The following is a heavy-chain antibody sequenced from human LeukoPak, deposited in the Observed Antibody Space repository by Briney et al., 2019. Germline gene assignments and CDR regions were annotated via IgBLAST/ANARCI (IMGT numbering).Heavy chain of an antibody. CDR1: GFTFSSYA. CDR3: AKDGNDYGYMEV. CDR2: ISGRGGST. Sequence: GGSLRLSCAASGFTFSSYAMSWVRQAPGKGLECVSAISGRGGSTYYADSVKGRFTISRDNSKNTLYLQMNSLRAEDTAVYYCAKDGNDYGYMEVWGKGTTVTVSS. V-gene: IGHV3-23*01. D-gene: IGHD1-26*01. J-gene: IGHJ6*03.